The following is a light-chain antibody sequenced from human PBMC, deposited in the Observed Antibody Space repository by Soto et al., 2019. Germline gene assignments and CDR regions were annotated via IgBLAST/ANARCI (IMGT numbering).Light chain of an antibody. V-gene: IGLV2-14*01. CDR1: SSDVGGYNY. Sequence: QSALTQPASVSGSPGQSITISCTGTSSDVGGYNYVSWYQQHPGKAPKLMIYEVSNRPSGISSRFSGSKSGNTASLTISGLQAEDEADYYCSSYSSSSTHYVFGNGTKLTVL. CDR2: EVS. CDR3: SSYSSSSTHYV. J-gene: IGLJ1*01.